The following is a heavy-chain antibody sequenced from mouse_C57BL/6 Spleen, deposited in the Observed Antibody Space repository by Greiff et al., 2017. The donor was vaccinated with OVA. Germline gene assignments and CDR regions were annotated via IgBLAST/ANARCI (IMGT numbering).Heavy chain of an antibody. Sequence: QVHVKQSGAELVRPGASVTLSCKASGYTFTDYEMHWVKQTPVHGLEWIGAIDPETGGTAYNQKFKGKAILTADKSSSTAYMELRSLTSEDSAVYYCTRDSYDYGSSYRYFDYWGQGTTLTVSS. CDR1: GYTFTDYE. J-gene: IGHJ2*01. CDR3: TRDSYDYGSSYRYFDY. D-gene: IGHD1-1*01. CDR2: IDPETGGT. V-gene: IGHV1-15*01.